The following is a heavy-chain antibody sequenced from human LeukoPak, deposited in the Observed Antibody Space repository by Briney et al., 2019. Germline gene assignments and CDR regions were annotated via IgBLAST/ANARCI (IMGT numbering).Heavy chain of an antibody. CDR2: IYYSGST. D-gene: IGHD6-19*01. CDR1: GGSLTSYN. J-gene: IGHJ4*02. Sequence: PSETLSLTCTVSGGSLTSYNWGWIRQPPGKGLEWIGYIYYSGSTNYGPSLKSRLTMSVDTSKNQFSLKLSSVTAADTAVYYCARLRGYSSGFHRGVYFDFWGQGTLVTVSS. CDR3: ARLRGYSSGFHRGVYFDF. V-gene: IGHV4-59*08.